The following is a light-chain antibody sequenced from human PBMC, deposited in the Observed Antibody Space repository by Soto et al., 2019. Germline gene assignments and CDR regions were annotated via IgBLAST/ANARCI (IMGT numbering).Light chain of an antibody. CDR1: QSVLTSSNSQNY. CDR2: WAS. Sequence: DIVMTQSPDSLAVSLGERATINCKSSQSVLTSSNSQNYLAWYQQKPGQPPKLLIYWASTRESGVPERFSGSGSETDFTLPISSLQAEDVAVYFCQQYYSIPYTFGEGTKLEI. CDR3: QQYYSIPYT. J-gene: IGKJ2*01. V-gene: IGKV4-1*01.